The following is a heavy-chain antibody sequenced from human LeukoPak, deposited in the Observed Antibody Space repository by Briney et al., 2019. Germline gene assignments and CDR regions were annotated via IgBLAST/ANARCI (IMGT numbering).Heavy chain of an antibody. CDR2: IYYSGST. J-gene: IGHJ5*02. D-gene: IGHD3-22*01. CDR1: GGPISSYY. V-gene: IGHV4-59*01. Sequence: SETLSLTCTVSGGPISSYYWGWIRQPPGKGLEWIGYIYYSGSTNYNPSLKSRVTISVDTSKNQFSLKLSSVTAADSAVYYCARGLEYYYDSSGYPLRWFGPWGQGTLVTVSS. CDR3: ARGLEYYYDSSGYPLRWFGP.